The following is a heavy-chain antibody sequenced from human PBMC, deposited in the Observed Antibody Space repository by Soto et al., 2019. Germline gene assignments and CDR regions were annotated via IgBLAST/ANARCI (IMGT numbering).Heavy chain of an antibody. CDR2: ISSNGGST. J-gene: IGHJ3*02. V-gene: IGHV3-64*02. D-gene: IGHD3-9*01. Sequence: PGGSLRLSCAASGFTFSSYAMHWVRQAPGKGLEYVSAISSNGGSTYYADSVKGRFTISRDNSKNTLYLQMGSLRAEDMAVYYCARSPEIYYDISTAYDAFDIWGQGTMVTVSS. CDR3: ARSPEIYYDISTAYDAFDI. CDR1: GFTFSSYA.